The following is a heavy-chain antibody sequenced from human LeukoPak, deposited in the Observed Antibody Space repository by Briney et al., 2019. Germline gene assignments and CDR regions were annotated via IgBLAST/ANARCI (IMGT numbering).Heavy chain of an antibody. D-gene: IGHD1-26*01. CDR2: IRYDGSNK. J-gene: IGHJ4*02. CDR3: AKDMGWELSYFDY. V-gene: IGHV3-30*02. CDR1: GLTFSSYG. Sequence: GGSLRLSCAASGLTFSSYGMHWVRQAPGKGLEWVAFIRYDGSNKYYADSVKGRFTISRDNSKNTLYLQMNSLRAEDTAVYYCAKDMGWELSYFDYWGQGTLVTVSS.